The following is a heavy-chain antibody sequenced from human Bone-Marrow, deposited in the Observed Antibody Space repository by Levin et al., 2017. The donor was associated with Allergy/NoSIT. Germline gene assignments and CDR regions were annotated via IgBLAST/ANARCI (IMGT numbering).Heavy chain of an antibody. CDR1: GGTFNTFA. CDR3: ARKYTTSWSDAFDI. Sequence: SVKVSCKASGGTFNTFAISWVRQAPGQGLEWVGDIIPISGASLYAQKFQGRVTITADESTSTAYMDLSSLRAEDTAVYYCARKYTTSWSDAFDIWGQGTMVTVSS. J-gene: IGHJ3*02. CDR2: IIPISGAS. D-gene: IGHD6-13*01. V-gene: IGHV1-69*13.